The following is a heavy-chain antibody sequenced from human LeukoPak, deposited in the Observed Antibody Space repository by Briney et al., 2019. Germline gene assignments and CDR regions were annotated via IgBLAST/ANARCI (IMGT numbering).Heavy chain of an antibody. Sequence: GGSLRLSCAASGFTFSTYGMTWVRQAPGKRLEWVSAISGSAATTFYADSVKGRFTISRDNSKNTLYLQMSSLRAEDTAVYYCAKAGSIRFDYWGQGTLVTVSS. CDR2: ISGSAATT. CDR1: GFTFSTYG. V-gene: IGHV3-23*01. D-gene: IGHD1-26*01. J-gene: IGHJ4*02. CDR3: AKAGSIRFDY.